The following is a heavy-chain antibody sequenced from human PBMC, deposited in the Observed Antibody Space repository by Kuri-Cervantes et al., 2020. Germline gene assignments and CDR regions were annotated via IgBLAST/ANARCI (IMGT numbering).Heavy chain of an antibody. CDR3: ARTGVWFYYYYYMDV. Sequence: SETLSLTCTVSGGSISSYYWSWIRQPPGKGLEWIGYIYYIGSTNYNPSLKSRVTISVDTSKNQFSLKLISVTAADTAVYYCARTGVWFYYYYYMDVWGKGTTVTVSS. J-gene: IGHJ6*03. CDR2: IYYIGST. V-gene: IGHV4-59*01. D-gene: IGHD3-10*01. CDR1: GGSISSYY.